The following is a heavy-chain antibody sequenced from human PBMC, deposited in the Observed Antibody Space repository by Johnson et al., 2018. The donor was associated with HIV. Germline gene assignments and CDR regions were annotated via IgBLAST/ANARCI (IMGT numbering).Heavy chain of an antibody. V-gene: IGHV3-23*04. CDR3: ARASHYADAFDI. D-gene: IGHD2-2*01. J-gene: IGHJ3*02. Sequence: VKLVESGGGVVQPGRSLRLSCAASGFTFSSYAMSWVRQAPGKGLEWVSAISGSGGSTYYADSVKGRFSISRDNGKNSLYLQMNSLRVDDTALYYCARASHYADAFDIWGQGTMVTVSS. CDR1: GFTFSSYA. CDR2: ISGSGGST.